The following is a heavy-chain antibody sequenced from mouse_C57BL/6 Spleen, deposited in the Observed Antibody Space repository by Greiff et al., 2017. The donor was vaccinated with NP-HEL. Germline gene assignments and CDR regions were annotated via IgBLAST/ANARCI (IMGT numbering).Heavy chain of an antibody. Sequence: VQLQQSGAELARPGASVKMSCKASGYTFTSYTMHWVKQRPGQGLEWIGYINPSSGYTKYNQKFKDKATLTADKSSSTAYMQLSSLTSEDSAVYDCAREGVFITTVVGFDYWGQGTTLTVSS. CDR1: GYTFTSYT. D-gene: IGHD1-1*01. CDR2: INPSSGYT. V-gene: IGHV1-4*01. J-gene: IGHJ2*01. CDR3: AREGVFITTVVGFDY.